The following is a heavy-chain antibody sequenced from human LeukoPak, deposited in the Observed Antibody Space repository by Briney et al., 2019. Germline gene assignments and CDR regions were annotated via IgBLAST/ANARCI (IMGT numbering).Heavy chain of an antibody. D-gene: IGHD2-21*01. CDR2: IYSAGNT. CDR3: ASSYCGGTLCYDHY. Sequence: GGSLRLSCAASAFTVSGNYMSWVRQAPGKGLEWVSAIYSAGNTYYADSVKGRFTISRDNSKNTLYLQMNSLRAEDTAVYYCASSYCGGTLCYDHYWGHGTLVTVSS. J-gene: IGHJ4*01. V-gene: IGHV3-53*01. CDR1: AFTVSGNY.